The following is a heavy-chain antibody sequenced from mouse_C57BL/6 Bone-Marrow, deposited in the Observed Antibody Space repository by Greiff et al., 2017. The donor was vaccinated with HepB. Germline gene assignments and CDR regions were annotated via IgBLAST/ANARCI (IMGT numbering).Heavy chain of an antibody. D-gene: IGHD1-1*01. CDR2: IDPSDSYT. CDR3: ARRRATVVAFDY. V-gene: IGHV1-69*01. J-gene: IGHJ2*01. Sequence: QVQLQQSGAELVMPGASVKLSCKASGYTFTSYWMHWVKQRPGQGLEWIGEIDPSDSYTNYNQKFKGKSTLTVDKSSSTAYMQLSSLTSEDSAVYYCARRRATVVAFDYWGQGTTLTVSS. CDR1: GYTFTSYW.